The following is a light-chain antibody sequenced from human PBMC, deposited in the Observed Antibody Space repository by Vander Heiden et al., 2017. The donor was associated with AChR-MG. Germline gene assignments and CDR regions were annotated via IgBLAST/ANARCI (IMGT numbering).Light chain of an antibody. Sequence: DIQMTQSPSSLSASVGDRVTITCRASQSFSSYLNWYQQKPGKAPKLLIYAASSLQSGVPSRFSGSGSGTDFTLTISSLQPEDFATYYCQQRYSTPPTFGHRTKVDIK. CDR2: AAS. J-gene: IGKJ3*01. CDR3: QQRYSTPPT. V-gene: IGKV1-39*01. CDR1: QSFSSY.